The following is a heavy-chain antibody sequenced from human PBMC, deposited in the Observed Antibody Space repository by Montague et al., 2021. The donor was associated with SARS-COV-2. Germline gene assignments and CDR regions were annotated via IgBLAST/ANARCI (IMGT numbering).Heavy chain of an antibody. V-gene: IGHV4-30-4*08. D-gene: IGHD3-16*02. Sequence: TLSLTCSVSGDSISRGQYYWTWIRQTPGKGLEWIGYIYYSGATYYNPSLKSRLTISVDTSKNEFSLKLTSVTAADTAVYYCARESLLGELSFSFDPWGQGNLVNLPS. CDR2: IYYSGAT. CDR3: ARESLLGELSFSFDP. CDR1: GDSISRGQYY. J-gene: IGHJ5*01.